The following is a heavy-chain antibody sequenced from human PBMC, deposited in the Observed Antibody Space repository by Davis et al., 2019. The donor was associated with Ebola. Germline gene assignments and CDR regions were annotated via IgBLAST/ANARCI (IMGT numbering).Heavy chain of an antibody. D-gene: IGHD6-25*01. CDR3: ARGLGYQRPNSWVDP. CDR1: GYTFPRYD. CDR2: MNPNSGNT. V-gene: IGHV1-8*01. J-gene: IGHJ5*02. Sequence: AASVKVSCNASGYTFPRYDINWVRQATGHGLEWMGWMNPNSGNTGYAQKFQGRVTMTRNTSIRTAYMELSSLRSEDTAVYYCARGLGYQRPNSWVDPWGQGTLVTVSS.